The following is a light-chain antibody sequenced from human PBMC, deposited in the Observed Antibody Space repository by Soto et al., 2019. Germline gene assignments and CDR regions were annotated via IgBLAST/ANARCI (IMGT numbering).Light chain of an antibody. CDR2: GAS. Sequence: EIVMTQSPVTLSVSPGETANLSCRASQTVTSNLAWYQQKPGRSPRLLLSGASTRATGIPARFSGSGSGIEFTLTISRLQSEDLAVYYCQQYNDWPRTFGQGTKVDIK. CDR3: QQYNDWPRT. V-gene: IGKV3-15*01. J-gene: IGKJ1*01. CDR1: QTVTSN.